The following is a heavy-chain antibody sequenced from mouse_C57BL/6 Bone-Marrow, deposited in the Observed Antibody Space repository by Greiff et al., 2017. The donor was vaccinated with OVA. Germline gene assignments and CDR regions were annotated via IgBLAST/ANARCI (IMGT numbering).Heavy chain of an antibody. CDR2: IYPGDGDT. CDR1: GYAFSSSW. J-gene: IGHJ2*01. Sequence: VQLQQSGPELVKPGASVKISCKASGYAFSSSWMNWVKQRPGKGLEWIGRIYPGDGDTNYNGKFKGKATLTADKSSSTAYMQLSSLTSEDSAVSFCARSRGPYWGQGTTLTVSS. V-gene: IGHV1-82*01. CDR3: ARSRGPY.